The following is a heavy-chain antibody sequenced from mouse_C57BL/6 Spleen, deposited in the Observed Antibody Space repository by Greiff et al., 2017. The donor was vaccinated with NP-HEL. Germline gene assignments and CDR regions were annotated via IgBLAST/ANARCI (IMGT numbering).Heavy chain of an antibody. CDR2: TFYSGFT. V-gene: IGHV3-3*01. CDR3: AREGIYYENDGAGYYDMDY. J-gene: IGHJ4*01. Sequence: VMLVESGPSLVRPSQTLSLTCTVSGFSFNSDCYWFWIRQFPGNKLVYIGYTFYSGFTSYNPSLESRTYIPRDTSKNPFSLKWSSVTTEDTATYYCAREGIYYENDGAGYYDMDYWGQGTSVTVSS. D-gene: IGHD2-4*01. CDR1: GFSFNSDCY.